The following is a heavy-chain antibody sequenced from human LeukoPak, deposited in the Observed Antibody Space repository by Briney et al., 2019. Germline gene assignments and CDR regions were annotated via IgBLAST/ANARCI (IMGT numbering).Heavy chain of an antibody. CDR2: IRSKAYGGTT. J-gene: IGHJ6*03. CDR3: TRYCSGGSCYSDQDYYYYYMDV. Sequence: GGSLRLSWAASGFTFSNAWMSWVRQAPGKGLEWVGFIRSKAYGGTTEYAASVKGRFTISRDDSKSIAYLQMNSLKTEDTAVYYCTRYCSGGSCYSDQDYYYYYMDVWGKGTTVTVSS. D-gene: IGHD2-15*01. CDR1: GFTFSNAW. V-gene: IGHV3-49*04.